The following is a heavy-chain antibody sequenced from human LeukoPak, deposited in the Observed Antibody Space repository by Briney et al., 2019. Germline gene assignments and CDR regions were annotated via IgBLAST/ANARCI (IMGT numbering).Heavy chain of an antibody. CDR1: GGSFSGYY. Sequence: PSETLSLTCAVYGGSFSGYYWSWIRQPPGKGLEWIGEINHSGSTNYNPSLTSRVTISVDTSKNQCSLTMSSVTAADTAVYYCARGIPGSVVVPAALYYFDYWGQGTLVTVSS. J-gene: IGHJ4*02. CDR3: ARGIPGSVVVPAALYYFDY. D-gene: IGHD2-2*01. CDR2: INHSGST. V-gene: IGHV4-34*01.